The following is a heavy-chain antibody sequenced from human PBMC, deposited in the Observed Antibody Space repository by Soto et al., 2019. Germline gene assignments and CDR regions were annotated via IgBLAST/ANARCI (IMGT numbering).Heavy chain of an antibody. CDR3: AIAVATTIDY. CDR2: IYYSGST. V-gene: IGHV4-39*01. Sequence: PSKTLSLTGTVWVYSISSTSYYCCWIRQPPGKGLEWIASIYYSGSTYNNPSLKSRVTISVDTYKNQFSLKLSSVNAAETAVYYCAIAVATTIDYWGQGTLVTVSP. CDR1: VYSISSTSYY. J-gene: IGHJ4*02. D-gene: IGHD6-19*01.